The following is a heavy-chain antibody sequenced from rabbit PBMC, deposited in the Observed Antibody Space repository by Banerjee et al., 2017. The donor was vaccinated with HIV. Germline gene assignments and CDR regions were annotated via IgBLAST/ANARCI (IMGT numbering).Heavy chain of an antibody. Sequence: QQQLEESGGGLVQPGGSLKLSCKASGFDFSSYYMSWVRQAPGKGLEWIACIYTGSGHTYYASWAKGRFTISRSTSLNTVDLQMTSLTAADTATYFCVRAGVYAGSSSYTGFDFNLWGQGTLVTVS. CDR2: IYTGSGHT. CDR1: GFDFSSYY. J-gene: IGHJ4*01. D-gene: IGHD8-1*01. V-gene: IGHV1S43*01. CDR3: VRAGVYAGSSSYTGFDFNL.